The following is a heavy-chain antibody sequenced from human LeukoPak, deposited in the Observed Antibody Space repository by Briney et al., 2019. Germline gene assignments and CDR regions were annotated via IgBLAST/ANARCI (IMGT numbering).Heavy chain of an antibody. CDR1: GFTFSSYA. CDR2: ISYDGSNK. Sequence: PGRSLRLSCAASGFTFSSYAMNWVRQAPGKGLEWVAVISYDGSNKYYADSVKGRFTISRDNSKNTLYLQMNSLRAEDTAVHYCARGVGGRQLLFRRDYYYGMDVWGQGTTVTVSS. V-gene: IGHV3-30-3*01. J-gene: IGHJ6*02. CDR3: ARGVGGRQLLFRRDYYYGMDV. D-gene: IGHD2-2*01.